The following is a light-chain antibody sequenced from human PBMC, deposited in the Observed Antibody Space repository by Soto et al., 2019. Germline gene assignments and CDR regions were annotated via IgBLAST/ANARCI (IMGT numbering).Light chain of an antibody. J-gene: IGKJ2*01. CDR3: QQRAIWPYT. CDR1: LTVFNF. CDR2: DAS. Sequence: EIALTQSPATLSLSPGERATLSCRANLTVFNFLIWYQQKPGQAPRLLIYDASNRATDIPARFSGTGSGTDFRLTISSLEPEDFALYFCQQRAIWPYTFGPGTKLEIK. V-gene: IGKV3-11*01.